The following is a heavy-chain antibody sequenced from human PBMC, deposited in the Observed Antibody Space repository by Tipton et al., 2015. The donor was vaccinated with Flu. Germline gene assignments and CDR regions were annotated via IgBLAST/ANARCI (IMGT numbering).Heavy chain of an antibody. CDR1: GFTFTDYW. V-gene: IGHV5-51*01. J-gene: IGHJ2*01. CDR2: IYPGDSDT. Sequence: EVQLVQSGAEVKKPGESLKISCKGSGFTFTDYWIAWVRQMPGKGLEWMGIIYPGDSDTRYNPSFRGQVTISADKSISAAYLQWSSLKASDTAIYYCVRGPYYYFDLWGRGTLVTVSS. CDR3: VRGPYYYFDL.